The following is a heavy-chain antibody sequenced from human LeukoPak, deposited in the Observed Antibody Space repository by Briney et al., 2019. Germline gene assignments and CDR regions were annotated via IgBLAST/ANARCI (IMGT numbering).Heavy chain of an antibody. CDR3: ARGWMGWFDP. CDR2: IYYSGST. V-gene: IGHV4-39*01. CDR1: GGSISSSSYY. J-gene: IGHJ5*02. D-gene: IGHD5-12*01. Sequence: SETLSLTCTVSGGSISSSSYYWGWIRQPPGKGLEWIGSIYYSGSTYYNPSLKSRVTISVDTSKNQFSLKLSSVTAADTAIYYCARGWMGWFDPWGQGTLGTVSS.